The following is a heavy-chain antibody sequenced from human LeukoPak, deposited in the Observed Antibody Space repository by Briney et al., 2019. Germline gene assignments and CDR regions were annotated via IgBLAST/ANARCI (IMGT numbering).Heavy chain of an antibody. CDR3: ARGWDYDILTGQSYYFAY. CDR1: GGSFSGYY. D-gene: IGHD3-9*01. V-gene: IGHV4-34*01. CDR2: INHSGST. Sequence: PSETLSLTCAVYGGSFSGYYWSWIRQPPGKGLEWIGEINHSGSTNYNPSLKSRVTISVDTSKNQFSLKLSSVTAADTAVYYCARGWDYDILTGQSYYFAYWGQEPWSPSPQ. J-gene: IGHJ4*01.